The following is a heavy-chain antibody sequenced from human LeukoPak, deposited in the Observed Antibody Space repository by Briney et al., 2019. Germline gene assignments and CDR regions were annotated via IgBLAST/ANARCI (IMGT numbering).Heavy chain of an antibody. Sequence: KPGESLKISCKGSGYSFTSYWIGWVRQLPGKGLEWMGIINPGDSDTRYSPSFLGQVTISADRSISTAYLQWSSLKASDTAMYYCALSASFFDYWGQGALVTVSS. CDR2: INPGDSDT. V-gene: IGHV5-51*01. D-gene: IGHD3-16*01. CDR3: ALSASFFDY. J-gene: IGHJ4*02. CDR1: GYSFTSYW.